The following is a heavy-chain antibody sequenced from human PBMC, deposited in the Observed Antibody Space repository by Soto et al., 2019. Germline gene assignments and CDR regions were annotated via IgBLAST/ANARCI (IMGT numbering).Heavy chain of an antibody. J-gene: IGHJ4*02. CDR3: ARDRRALVPAAHLDY. D-gene: IGHD2-2*01. CDR1: GFTFSSYA. Sequence: QVQLVESGGGVVQPGRSLRLSCAASGFTFSSYAMHWVRQAPGKGLEWVAVISYDGSNKYYADSVKGRFTISRDNSKNTLYLQMNSLRAEDTAVYYCARDRRALVPAAHLDYWGQGTLVTVSS. CDR2: ISYDGSNK. V-gene: IGHV3-30-3*01.